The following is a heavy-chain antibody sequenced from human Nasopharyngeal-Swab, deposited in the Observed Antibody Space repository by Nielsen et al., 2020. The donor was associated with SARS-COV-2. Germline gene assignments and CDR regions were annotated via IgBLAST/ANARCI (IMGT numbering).Heavy chain of an antibody. V-gene: IGHV3-11*04. Sequence: GGSLRLSCATSGSIFHDYYMTWLRQAPGKGPEWVSNISSSGTTKYYADSVKGRFTISRDNAKNSLFLQMNSLRAEDTAVYYCARSPDVFDIWGQGTIVTVSS. CDR2: ISSSGTTK. CDR3: ARSPDVFDI. J-gene: IGHJ3*02. CDR1: GSIFHDYY.